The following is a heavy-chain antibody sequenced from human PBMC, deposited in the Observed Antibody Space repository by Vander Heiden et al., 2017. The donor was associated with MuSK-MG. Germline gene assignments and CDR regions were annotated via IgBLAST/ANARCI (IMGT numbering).Heavy chain of an antibody. Sequence: EVQLVESGGGLVKPGGSLRLSCAASGFTFSSYSMNWVRQAPGKGLEWVSSISSSSSYIYYADAVKGRFTISRDNAKNSLYLQMKRMRAEDTAVYYCARDRAVAGTVFDYWGQGTLVTVYS. CDR2: ISSSSSYI. V-gene: IGHV3-21*01. J-gene: IGHJ4*02. CDR3: ARDRAVAGTVFDY. CDR1: GFTFSSYS. D-gene: IGHD6-19*01.